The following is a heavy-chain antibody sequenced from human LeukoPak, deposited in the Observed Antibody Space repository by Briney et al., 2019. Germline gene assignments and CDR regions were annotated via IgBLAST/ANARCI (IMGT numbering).Heavy chain of an antibody. J-gene: IGHJ4*02. Sequence: GGSLRLSCAGSGFIFSSYGMHWVRQAPGKGLEWMAFIRSDGSNKYYADSVKGRFTFSRDNSKNTLYLQMNSLRAEDTAVYYCARILDSAWGELGYWGQGTLVTVS. CDR2: IRSDGSNK. V-gene: IGHV3-30*02. CDR3: ARILDSAWGELGY. D-gene: IGHD6-19*01. CDR1: GFIFSSYG.